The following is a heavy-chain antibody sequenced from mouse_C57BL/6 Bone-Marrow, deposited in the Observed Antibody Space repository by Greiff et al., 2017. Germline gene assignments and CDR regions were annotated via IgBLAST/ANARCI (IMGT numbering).Heavy chain of an antibody. J-gene: IGHJ1*03. CDR1: GFTFSNYW. Sequence: EVKLEESGGGLVQPGGSMKLSCVASGFTFSNYWMNWVRQSPEKGLEWVAQIRLKSDNYATHYAESVKGRFTISRDDSKSSVYLQMNNLRAEDTGIYYCTGWTGYFDVWGTGPTVTVSS. CDR2: IRLKSDNYAT. V-gene: IGHV6-3*01. CDR3: TGWTGYFDV.